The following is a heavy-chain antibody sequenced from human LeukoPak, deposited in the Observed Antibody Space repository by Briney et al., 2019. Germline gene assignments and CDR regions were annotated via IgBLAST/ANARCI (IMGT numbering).Heavy chain of an antibody. V-gene: IGHV3-30*04. D-gene: IGHD2-21*01. Sequence: GGSLRLSCVASGFTFSGYAIHWVRQAPGKGLEWVELISYDGSNKDYTHSVKGRFTISRDNSKNTLYLQMNSLRAEDSAVYYCAREYCGGECYSGFDFWGQGTLVTVSS. CDR2: ISYDGSNK. J-gene: IGHJ5*01. CDR3: AREYCGGECYSGFDF. CDR1: GFTFSGYA.